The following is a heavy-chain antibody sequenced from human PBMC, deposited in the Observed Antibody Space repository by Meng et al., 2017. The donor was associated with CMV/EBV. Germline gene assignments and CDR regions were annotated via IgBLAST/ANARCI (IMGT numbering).Heavy chain of an antibody. Sequence: KASGGTCSRYASSWVRQAPGQGLEWMGGIIPIFGTANYAQKFQGRVTITADESTSTAYMELSSLRSEDTAVYYCALSYYYDSSGYYYYWGQGTLVTVSS. CDR3: ALSYYYDSSGYYYY. CDR1: GGTCSRYA. V-gene: IGHV1-69*01. D-gene: IGHD3-22*01. CDR2: IIPIFGTA. J-gene: IGHJ4*02.